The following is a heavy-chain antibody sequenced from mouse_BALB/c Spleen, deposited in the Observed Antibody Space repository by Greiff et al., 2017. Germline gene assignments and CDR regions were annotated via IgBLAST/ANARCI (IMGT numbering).Heavy chain of an antibody. D-gene: IGHD2-1*01. Sequence: QVQLQQSGAELAKPGASVKMSCKASGYTFTSYWMHWVKQRPGQGLEWIGYINPSTGYTEYNQKFKDKATLTADKSSSTAYMQLSSLTSEDSAVYYCARGAYGNYSAWFAYWGQGTLVTVSA. CDR2: INPSTGYT. CDR3: ARGAYGNYSAWFAY. V-gene: IGHV1-7*01. CDR1: GYTFTSYW. J-gene: IGHJ3*01.